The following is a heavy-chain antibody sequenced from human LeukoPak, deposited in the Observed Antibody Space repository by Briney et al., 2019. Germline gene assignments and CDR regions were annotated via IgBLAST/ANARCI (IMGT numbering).Heavy chain of an antibody. D-gene: IGHD2-15*01. CDR2: ITSSSSYI. Sequence: GGSLRLSCAASGFTFSSYNMNWVRQAPGKGPEWVSSITSSSSYIYYADSVKGRFTISRDNAKNSLYLQMDSLRVEDTAVYYCARGGLGGGSCCWDNWFDPWGQGTLVTVSS. CDR3: ARGGLGGGSCCWDNWFDP. J-gene: IGHJ5*02. CDR1: GFTFSSYN. V-gene: IGHV3-21*06.